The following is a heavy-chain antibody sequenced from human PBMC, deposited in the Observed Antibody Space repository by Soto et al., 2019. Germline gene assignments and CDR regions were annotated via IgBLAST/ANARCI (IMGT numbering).Heavy chain of an antibody. CDR3: TGEVASVY. CDR2: ISRDGGTK. J-gene: IGHJ4*02. CDR1: GFTVSTYG. Sequence: QVQLVESGGGVVQPGRSLRLSCAVSGFTVSTYGMHWVRQAPGKGLEWVAVISRDGGTKYYADSVKGRFTISRDNSRNKMFLEMNSLRGDDMAVYYCTGEVASVYWGQGTLVTVSS. V-gene: IGHV3-30*03. D-gene: IGHD2-8*02.